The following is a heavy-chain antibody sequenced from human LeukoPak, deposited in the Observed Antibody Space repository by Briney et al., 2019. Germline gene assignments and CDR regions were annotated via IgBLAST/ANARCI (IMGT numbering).Heavy chain of an antibody. CDR2: ISSSGNTI. V-gene: IGHV3-48*03. CDR3: ARKNYDNSGYFHH. D-gene: IGHD3-22*01. CDR1: GFTFSSYE. J-gene: IGHJ1*01. Sequence: GSLRLSCAASGFTFSSYEMNWVRQAPGKGLEWVSYISSSGNTIYYADSVKGRFTTSRDNAKNSLYLQMNSLRAEDTAAYYCARKNYDNSGYFHHWGQGTLVTVSS.